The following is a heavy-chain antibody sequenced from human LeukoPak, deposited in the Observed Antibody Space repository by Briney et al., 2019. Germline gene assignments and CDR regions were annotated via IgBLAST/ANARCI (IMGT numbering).Heavy chain of an antibody. D-gene: IGHD3-16*01. Sequence: ASVKVSCKASGYTFTGYYMHWVRQAPGQGLEWMGWIIPNSGGTNYAQKFQGRVTMTRDTSINTAYMELNRLRSDATAVYYCARGGGITVGGEVAYYFDYWGQGTLVTVSS. CDR3: ARGGGITVGGEVAYYFDY. CDR2: IIPNSGGT. J-gene: IGHJ4*02. CDR1: GYTFTGYY. V-gene: IGHV1-2*02.